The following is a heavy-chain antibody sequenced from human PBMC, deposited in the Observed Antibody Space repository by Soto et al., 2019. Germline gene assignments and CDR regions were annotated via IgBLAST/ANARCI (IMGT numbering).Heavy chain of an antibody. V-gene: IGHV4-61*01. CDR1: GGSVSSGSYY. D-gene: IGHD2-2*01. J-gene: IGHJ6*02. Sequence: SETLSLTCTVSGGSVSSGSYYWSWIRQPPGKGLEWIGYIYYSGSTSYNPSLKSRVTISVDTSKNQFSLKLSSVTAADTAVYYCARDVWGCSSTSCSYGMDVWGQGTKVTVSS. CDR3: ARDVWGCSSTSCSYGMDV. CDR2: IYYSGST.